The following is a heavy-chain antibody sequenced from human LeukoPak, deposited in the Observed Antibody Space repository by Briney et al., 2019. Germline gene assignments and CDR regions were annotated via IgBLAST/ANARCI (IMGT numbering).Heavy chain of an antibody. V-gene: IGHV3-74*01. D-gene: IGHD6-19*01. J-gene: IGHJ4*02. CDR1: GFVFSNYW. CDR2: IKTDGSTI. Sequence: GGSLRLSCAASGFVFSNYWMHWVRQAPGKGLVWVSRIKTDGSTITYADSVKGRFTISRDNSKNTLYLQMNSLRAEDTAVYYCATHEGQWLVPPFHYWGQGTLVTVSS. CDR3: ATHEGQWLVPPFHY.